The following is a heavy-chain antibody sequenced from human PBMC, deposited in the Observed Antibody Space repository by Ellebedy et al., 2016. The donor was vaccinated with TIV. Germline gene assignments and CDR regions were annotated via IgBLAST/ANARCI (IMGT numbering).Heavy chain of an antibody. CDR2: ISAYNGNT. CDR3: ARGSKINCSSTSCYILRGFDP. CDR1: GYTFTSYG. Sequence: ASVKVSXKASGYTFTSYGISWVRQAPGQGLEWMGWISAYNGNTNYAQKLQGRVTMTTDTSTSTAYMELRSLRSDDTAVYYCARGSKINCSSTSCYILRGFDPWGQGTLVTVSS. D-gene: IGHD2-2*02. V-gene: IGHV1-18*04. J-gene: IGHJ5*02.